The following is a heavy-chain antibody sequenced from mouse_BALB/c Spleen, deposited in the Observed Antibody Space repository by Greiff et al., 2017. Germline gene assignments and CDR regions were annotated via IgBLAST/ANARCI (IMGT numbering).Heavy chain of an antibody. CDR2: ISSGGSYT. V-gene: IGHV5-9-4*01. J-gene: IGHJ3*01. D-gene: IGHD1-1*01. CDR3: ASYYAWFAY. CDR1: GFTFSSYA. Sequence: EVQLVESGGGLVKPGGSLKLSCAASGFTFSSYAMSWVRQSPEKRLEWVAEISSGGSYTYYPDTVTGRFTISRDNAKNTLYLEMSSLRSEDTAMYYCASYYAWFAYWGQGTLVTVSA.